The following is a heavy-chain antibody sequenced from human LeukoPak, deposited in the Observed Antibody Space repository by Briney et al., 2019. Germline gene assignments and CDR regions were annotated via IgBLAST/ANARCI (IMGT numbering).Heavy chain of an antibody. CDR2: IYTSGGT. D-gene: IGHD3-22*01. CDR3: ARRRYTSGYLDY. Sequence: PSETLSLTCTVSGGSISSYYWSWIRQPAGKGLEWIGRIYTSGGTNYNPSLKSRVTMSVDTSKSQFSLKLTSVTAADTAVYYCARRRYTSGYLDYWGQGTLVTVSS. J-gene: IGHJ4*02. V-gene: IGHV4-4*07. CDR1: GGSISSYY.